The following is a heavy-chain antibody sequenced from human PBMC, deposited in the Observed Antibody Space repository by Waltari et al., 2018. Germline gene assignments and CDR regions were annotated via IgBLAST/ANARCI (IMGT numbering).Heavy chain of an antibody. V-gene: IGHV4-39*01. J-gene: IGHJ3*01. CDR3: VTYIGASVGTAAFDV. CDR2: VSYSGTT. D-gene: IGHD5-12*01. CDR1: GASITSNRHY. Sequence: QLQLQESGPRLVRPSETLSLICRVYGASITSNRHYWAWIRQSPGQGLEWIGTVSYSGTTYISPSLKSRVSVSRDTSKNQVSLILGSVTAADMAVYYCVTYIGASVGTAAFDVWGQGTMVTVSS.